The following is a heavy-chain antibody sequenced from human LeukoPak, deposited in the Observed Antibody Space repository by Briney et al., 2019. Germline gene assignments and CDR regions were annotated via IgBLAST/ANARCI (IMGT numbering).Heavy chain of an antibody. CDR1: GFTFNNYV. J-gene: IGHJ5*02. Sequence: GGSLRPSCAASGFTFNNYVMTWVRQAPGRGLEWVSTISDTGGTTYYADSVKGRFTISRDNSRNTLYLQMNSLRAEDTATYYCAKRVLAARPSWFDPWGQGTLVTVSS. V-gene: IGHV3-23*01. CDR3: AKRVLAARPSWFDP. CDR2: ISDTGGTT. D-gene: IGHD6-6*01.